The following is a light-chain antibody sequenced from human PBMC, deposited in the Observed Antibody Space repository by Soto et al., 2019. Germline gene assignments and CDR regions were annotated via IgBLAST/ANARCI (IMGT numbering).Light chain of an antibody. CDR1: QSVSNW. CDR2: DAS. J-gene: IGKJ5*01. Sequence: DIQLTQSPYTLSASVGARVTLTCRASQSVSNWLAWYQQKPGKAPKLLIYDASNLESGVPSRFSGSGSGTEFTLTISSLQPDDFATYYCQQYNSYITLGQGTRLEIK. V-gene: IGKV1-5*01. CDR3: QQYNSYIT.